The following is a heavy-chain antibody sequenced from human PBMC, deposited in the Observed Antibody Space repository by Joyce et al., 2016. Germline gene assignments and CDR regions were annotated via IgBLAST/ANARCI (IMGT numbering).Heavy chain of an antibody. V-gene: IGHV3-33*01. J-gene: IGHJ4*02. CDR3: ARGVSSSGYLDY. CDR1: RFTFNSYG. D-gene: IGHD3-22*01. CDR2: IWYDGSHK. Sequence: QVQLVESGGGVVQPGRSLRLSCAASRFTFNSYGMHWGRQAPGKGLEWVAVIWYDGSHKYYADSVKGRFTISRDNSKNTLYLQMNSLRAEDTAVYFCARGVSSSGYLDYWGQGTLVTVSS.